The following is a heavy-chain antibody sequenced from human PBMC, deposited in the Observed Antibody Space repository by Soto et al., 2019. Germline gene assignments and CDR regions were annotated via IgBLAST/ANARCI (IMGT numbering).Heavy chain of an antibody. V-gene: IGHV4-59*01. CDR1: SISTYY. CDR3: ARDPVGVTHFDY. Sequence: PSETLSVTWTVGSISTYYWNWIRQPPGKGLEWIGYIYYMGRTNYNSSLKSRVTISIDTSKNQFSLKLSSVTAADTAIYFCARDPVGVTHFDYWGQGAPVTVSS. D-gene: IGHD1-26*01. CDR2: IYYMGRT. J-gene: IGHJ4*02.